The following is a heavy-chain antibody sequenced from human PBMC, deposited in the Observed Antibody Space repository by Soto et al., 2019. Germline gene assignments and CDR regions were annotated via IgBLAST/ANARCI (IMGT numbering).Heavy chain of an antibody. CDR3: ARTAAAGKYYYGMDV. CDR1: GYTFTSYW. J-gene: IGHJ6*02. Sequence: EVQLVQSGAEVKKPGESLKISCRGSGYTFTSYWIGWVRQMPGKGLECMGIIYPGDSDTRYSPSFQGKVTISADKSISTAYLQWRSLKASDTAMYYCARTAAAGKYYYGMDVWGQGTTVTVSS. CDR2: IYPGDSDT. D-gene: IGHD6-13*01. V-gene: IGHV5-51*01.